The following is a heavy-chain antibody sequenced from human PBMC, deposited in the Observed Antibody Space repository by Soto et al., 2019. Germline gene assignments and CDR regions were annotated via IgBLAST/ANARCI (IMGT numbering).Heavy chain of an antibody. CDR2: VYFTGST. CDR1: GDSMNSHY. CDR3: ASFPVIPGRDSPLIFDY. V-gene: IGHV4-59*08. Sequence: SETLSLTCAVTGDSMNSHYWSWLRQPPGKALEWMGYVYFTGSTNYSPSLESRLTILVDTSKNQFSLKLTSVTAADTAVYYCASFPVIPGRDSPLIFDYWGQGTLVTVS. D-gene: IGHD3-22*01. J-gene: IGHJ4*01.